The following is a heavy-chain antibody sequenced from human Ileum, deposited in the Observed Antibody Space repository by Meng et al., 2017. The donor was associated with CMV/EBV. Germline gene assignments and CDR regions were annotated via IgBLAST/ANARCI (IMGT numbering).Heavy chain of an antibody. CDR2: ISAYNGNT. CDR1: GYTFTSYG. CDR3: ARDVGYCSSTSCYDGMDV. Sequence: ASVKVSCKASGYTFTSYGISWVRQAPGQGLEWMGWISAYNGNTNYAQKLQGRVTMTTDTSTSTAYMELRSLRSDDTAVYYCARDVGYCSSTSCYDGMDVWGQGTTVTVSS. V-gene: IGHV1-18*01. J-gene: IGHJ6*02. D-gene: IGHD2-2*01.